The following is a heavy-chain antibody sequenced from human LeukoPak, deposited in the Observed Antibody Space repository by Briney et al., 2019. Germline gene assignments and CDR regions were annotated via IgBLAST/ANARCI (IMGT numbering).Heavy chain of an antibody. Sequence: GGSLRLSCAASGFTFSSYGMHWVRQAPGKGLEWVAFIRYDGSNKYYADSVKGRFTISRDNSKNTLYLQMNSLRAEDTAVYYCAKWGYYYGSGSYLNLYYFDYWGQGTLVTVSS. CDR2: IRYDGSNK. CDR1: GFTFSSYG. D-gene: IGHD3-10*01. V-gene: IGHV3-30*02. CDR3: AKWGYYYGSGSYLNLYYFDY. J-gene: IGHJ4*02.